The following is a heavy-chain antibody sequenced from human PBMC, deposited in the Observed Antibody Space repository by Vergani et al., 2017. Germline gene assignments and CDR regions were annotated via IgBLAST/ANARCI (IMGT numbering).Heavy chain of an antibody. CDR3: ARGGSDDYVWGSYRPLDY. CDR1: GGTFSSYA. Sequence: QVQLVQSGAEVKKPGSSVKVSCKASGGTFSSYAISWVRQAPGQGLEWMGGIIPIFGTANYAQKFQGRVTITADESTSTAYMELSSLRSEDTAVYYCARGGSDDYVWGSYRPLDYWGQGTLVTVSS. CDR2: IIPIFGTA. V-gene: IGHV1-69*01. J-gene: IGHJ4*02. D-gene: IGHD3-16*02.